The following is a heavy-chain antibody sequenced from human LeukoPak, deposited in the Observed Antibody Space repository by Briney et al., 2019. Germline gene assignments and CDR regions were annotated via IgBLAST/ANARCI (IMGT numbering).Heavy chain of an antibody. V-gene: IGHV4-30-2*01. J-gene: IGHJ6*03. D-gene: IGHD3-3*01. Sequence: SQTLSLTCTVSGGSISSGGYYWSWIRQPPGKGLEGIGYIYHSGSTYYNPSLKSRVTISVDRSKNQFSLKLSSVTAADTAVYYCARDQGFLEWRAMDVWGKGTTVTVSS. CDR1: GGSISSGGYY. CDR3: ARDQGFLEWRAMDV. CDR2: IYHSGST.